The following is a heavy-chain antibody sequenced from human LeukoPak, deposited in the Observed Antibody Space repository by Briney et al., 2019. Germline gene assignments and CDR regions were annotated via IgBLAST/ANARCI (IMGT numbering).Heavy chain of an antibody. CDR2: IWYDGSNK. D-gene: IGHD6-13*01. J-gene: IGHJ4*02. CDR3: ARDKAGTSFDY. CDR1: GFTFSSYG. Sequence: GGSLRLSCAASGFTFSSYGMHWVRQAPGKGLEWVAVIWYDGSNKYYADSVKGRFTISRDNSKNTLYVQMNSLRAEDTAVYYCARDKAGTSFDYWGQGTLVTVSS. V-gene: IGHV3-33*01.